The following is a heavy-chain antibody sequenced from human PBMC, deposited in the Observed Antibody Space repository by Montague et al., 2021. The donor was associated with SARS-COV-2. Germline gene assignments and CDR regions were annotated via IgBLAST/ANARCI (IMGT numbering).Heavy chain of an antibody. Sequence: SETLSLTCTVSGGSISSSSYYWGWIRQPPGKGLEWIGSIYYSGSTNHNPSLKSRVTISVDTSRKQFSLKLSSVTAADTAVYYCARERAGGFGVNAFDIWGQGTMVTVSS. CDR1: GGSISSSSYY. D-gene: IGHD3-10*01. CDR3: ARERAGGFGVNAFDI. V-gene: IGHV4-39*07. J-gene: IGHJ3*02. CDR2: IYYSGST.